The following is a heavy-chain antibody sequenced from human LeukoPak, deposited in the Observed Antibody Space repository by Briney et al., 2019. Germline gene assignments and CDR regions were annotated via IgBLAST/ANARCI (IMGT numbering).Heavy chain of an antibody. CDR1: GYSFTSYW. J-gene: IGHJ3*02. CDR3: ARRVKLGYCSSTSCFTLSDAFDI. CDR2: IDPSDSYT. Sequence: GESLKISCKGSGYSFTSYWISWVRQMPGKGLEWMGRIDPSDSYTNYSPSFQGHVTISADKSISTAYLQWSSLKASDTAMYYCARRVKLGYCSSTSCFTLSDAFDIWGQGTMVTVSS. V-gene: IGHV5-10-1*01. D-gene: IGHD2-2*02.